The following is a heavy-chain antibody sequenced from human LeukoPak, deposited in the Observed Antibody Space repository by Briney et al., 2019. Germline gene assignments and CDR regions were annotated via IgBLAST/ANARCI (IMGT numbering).Heavy chain of an antibody. CDR1: GFTFSSYA. CDR2: ISYDGSNK. D-gene: IGHD2-21*02. V-gene: IGHV3-30-3*01. CDR3: ARGWVVTAYAPFDP. J-gene: IGHJ5*02. Sequence: GRSLRLSCAASGFTFSSYAMHWVRQAPGKGLEWVAVISYDGSNKYYADSVKGRFTISRDNSKNTLYLQMNSLRAEDTAVYYCARGWVVTAYAPFDPWGQGTLVIVSS.